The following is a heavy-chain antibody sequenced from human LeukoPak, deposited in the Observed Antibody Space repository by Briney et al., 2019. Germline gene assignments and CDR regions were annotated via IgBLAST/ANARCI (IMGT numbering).Heavy chain of an antibody. CDR1: GFTFSSYS. J-gene: IGHJ3*02. Sequence: GGSLRLSCAASGFTFSSYSMNWVRQAPGKGLEWVSSISSSSSYIYYADSEKGRFTISRDNTKNSLYLQMNSLRAEDTAVYYCASELGYCSSTSCPWRAFDIWGQGTMVTVSS. V-gene: IGHV3-21*01. CDR3: ASELGYCSSTSCPWRAFDI. CDR2: ISSSSSYI. D-gene: IGHD2-2*01.